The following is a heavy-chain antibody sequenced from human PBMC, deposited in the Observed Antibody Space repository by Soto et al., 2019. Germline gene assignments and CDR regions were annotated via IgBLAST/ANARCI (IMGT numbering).Heavy chain of an antibody. Sequence: GGSLRLSCAASGFTFSSYAMSWVRQAPGKGLEWVSVISGSGDSTYYADSVKGRFTISRDNSKNTLYLQMNSLRAEDTAVYYCAKRLHSSSRYAAFDYWAQGALVTVSS. D-gene: IGHD6-13*01. J-gene: IGHJ4*02. CDR3: AKRLHSSSRYAAFDY. CDR2: ISGSGDST. CDR1: GFTFSSYA. V-gene: IGHV3-23*01.